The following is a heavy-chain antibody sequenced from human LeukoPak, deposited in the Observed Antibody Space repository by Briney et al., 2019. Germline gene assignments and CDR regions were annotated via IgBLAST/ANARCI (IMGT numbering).Heavy chain of an antibody. D-gene: IGHD6-6*01. CDR2: ITRSSSTI. CDR1: GFTFSSYN. V-gene: IGHV3-48*02. J-gene: IGHJ4*02. Sequence: PGGSLRLPCAASGFTFSSYNMNWVRQAPGKGLEWVSYITRSSSTIYYADSVKGRFTISRDNAKNSLYLQMNSLRDEDTAVYYCAREYSSSSGSVSDYWGQGTLVTVSS. CDR3: AREYSSSSGSVSDY.